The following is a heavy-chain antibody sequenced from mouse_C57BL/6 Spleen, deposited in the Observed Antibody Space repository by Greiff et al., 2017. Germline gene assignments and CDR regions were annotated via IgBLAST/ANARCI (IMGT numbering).Heavy chain of an antibody. CDR3: TTDSTTGTYYFDY. D-gene: IGHD1-1*01. CDR1: GFNIKDDY. Sequence: VQLNESGAELVRPGASVKLSCTASGFNIKDDYMHWVKQRPEQGLEWIGWIDPENGDTEYASKFQGKATITADTSSNTAYLQLSSLTSEDTAVYYCTTDSTTGTYYFDYWGQGTTLTVSS. CDR2: IDPENGDT. V-gene: IGHV14-4*01. J-gene: IGHJ2*01.